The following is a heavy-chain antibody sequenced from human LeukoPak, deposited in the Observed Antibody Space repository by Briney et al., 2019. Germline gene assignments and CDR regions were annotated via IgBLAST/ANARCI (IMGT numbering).Heavy chain of an antibody. CDR1: GFTFDDYG. CDR2: TNWNGGST. V-gene: IGHV3-20*04. Sequence: RPGGSLRLSCVASGFTFDDYGMGWVRQVPGKGLEWVSGTNWNGGSTGYAASVKGRFTISRDNAKNSLYLQMNSLRAEDTAFYYCARGTEVYYDSSSYYSYWGQGTLVTVSS. CDR3: ARGTEVYYDSSSYYSY. D-gene: IGHD3-22*01. J-gene: IGHJ4*02.